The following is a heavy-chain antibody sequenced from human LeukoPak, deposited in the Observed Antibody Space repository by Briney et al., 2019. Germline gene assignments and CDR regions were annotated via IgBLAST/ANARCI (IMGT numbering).Heavy chain of an antibody. Sequence: GGSLRLSCAVSGVTSGFTFSSRWMHWVRQAPGKGLEWVSVTKNNGSSTNYAASVRGRFTVSRDNAQNTVYLEMNSLRVEDTAIYYCHPLAYASKWGQGTLVTVSS. J-gene: IGHJ4*02. CDR1: GVTSGFTFSSRW. CDR3: HPLAYASK. D-gene: IGHD2-8*01. V-gene: IGHV3-74*01. CDR2: TKNNGSST.